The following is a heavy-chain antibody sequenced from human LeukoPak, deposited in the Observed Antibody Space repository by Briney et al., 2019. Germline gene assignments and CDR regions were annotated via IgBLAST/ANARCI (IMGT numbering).Heavy chain of an antibody. CDR1: GFTFSSYE. Sequence: GGSLRLSCAASGFTFSSYEMNWVRQAPGKGLEWVSYISSSGNTIYYADSVKGRFTISRDNAKNSLYPQMNSLRAEDTAVYYCAELGITMIGGVWGKGTTVTISS. V-gene: IGHV3-48*03. CDR3: AELGITMIGGV. CDR2: ISSSGNTI. D-gene: IGHD3-10*02. J-gene: IGHJ6*04.